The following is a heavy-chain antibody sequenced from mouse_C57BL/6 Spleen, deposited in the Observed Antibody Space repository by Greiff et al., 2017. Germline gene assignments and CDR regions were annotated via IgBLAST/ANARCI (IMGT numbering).Heavy chain of an antibody. J-gene: IGHJ2*01. CDR3: TRGAQATYQPPYFDY. D-gene: IGHD3-2*02. V-gene: IGHV1-15*01. CDR2: IDPETGGT. CDR1: GYTFTDYE. Sequence: QVQLQQSGAELVRPGASVTLSCKASGYTFTDYEMHWVKQTPVHGLEWIGAIDPETGGTAYNQKFKGKAILTADKSSSTAYMELRSLTSEDSAVYYCTRGAQATYQPPYFDYWGQGTTLTVSS.